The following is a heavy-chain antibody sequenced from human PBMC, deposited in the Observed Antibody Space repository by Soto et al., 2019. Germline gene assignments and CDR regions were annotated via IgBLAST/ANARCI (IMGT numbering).Heavy chain of an antibody. D-gene: IGHD1-26*01. CDR2: INHSGSS. V-gene: IGHV4-34*01. CDR1: GVSFSGDI. J-gene: IGHJ4*02. Sequence: PSETLSLTCGVSGVSFSGDISTWMRQTPGKGLQWIGQINHSGSSIYNPSLKNRVTISTMSNNKFSLELSSVTAADTAVYYCTRGLFSGSYYSGGWYYFDSWGQGTMVS. CDR3: TRGLFSGSYYSGGWYYFDS.